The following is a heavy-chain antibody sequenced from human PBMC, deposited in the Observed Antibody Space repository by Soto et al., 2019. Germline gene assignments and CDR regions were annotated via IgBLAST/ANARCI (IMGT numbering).Heavy chain of an antibody. J-gene: IGHJ6*02. V-gene: IGHV1-69*02. CDR2: IIPVLSVA. CDR1: GGTFTHYL. Sequence: QVQLVQSGAEVKKPGSAVRVSCKAAGGTFTHYLINWVRQAPGQGLEWMGRIIPVLSVAYYAQKIQGRVTLSADKSMTTAYLDLSSLTSDDTAVYYSAKSPNPGSANSAYYWVDVWGQGTVVTVSS. D-gene: IGHD7-27*01. CDR3: AKSPNPGSANSAYYWVDV.